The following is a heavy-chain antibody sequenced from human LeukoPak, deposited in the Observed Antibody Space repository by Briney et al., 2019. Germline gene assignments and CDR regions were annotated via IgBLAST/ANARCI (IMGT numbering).Heavy chain of an antibody. D-gene: IGHD2-2*01. CDR1: GYTFTSYY. CDR3: ARPVVPAARTASFDL. Sequence: ASVKVSCKASGYTFTSYYMHWVRQAPGQGLEWMGIINPSGGSTSYAQKFQGRVTMTRDTSTSTVYMELSSLRSEDTAVYYCARPVVPAARTASFDLWGRGTLVTVS. CDR2: INPSGGST. J-gene: IGHJ2*01. V-gene: IGHV1-46*01.